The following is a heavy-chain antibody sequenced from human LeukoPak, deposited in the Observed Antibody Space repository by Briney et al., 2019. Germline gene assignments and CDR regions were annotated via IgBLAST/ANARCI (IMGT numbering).Heavy chain of an antibody. CDR3: ARDPPWGYMDV. D-gene: IGHD7-27*01. J-gene: IGHJ6*03. CDR2: IYTSGST. CDR1: GGSINSYN. Sequence: SETLSLTCTVSGGSINSYNWSWIRQPAGQGPEWIGRIYTSGSTNSNPSLKSRITMSVDTSKNQFSLKLSSVTAADTAVYYCARDPPWGYMDVWGKGTTVTISS. V-gene: IGHV4-4*07.